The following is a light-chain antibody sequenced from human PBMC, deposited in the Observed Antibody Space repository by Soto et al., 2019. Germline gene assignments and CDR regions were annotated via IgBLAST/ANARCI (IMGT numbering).Light chain of an antibody. Sequence: QSALTQPPSAAGSPGQSVTISCPGTSSDVGGYNYVSWYQQHPGKAPKLMIYEVSKRHSGVPDRFSGSKSGNTASLTVSGLQAEDEADSYCSSYAGSNNFVVFGGGTNLTVL. CDR2: EVS. CDR1: SSDVGGYNY. CDR3: SSYAGSNNFVV. V-gene: IGLV2-8*01. J-gene: IGLJ2*01.